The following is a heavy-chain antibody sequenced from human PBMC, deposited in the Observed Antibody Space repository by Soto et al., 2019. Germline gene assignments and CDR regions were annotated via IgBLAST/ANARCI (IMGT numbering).Heavy chain of an antibody. J-gene: IGHJ5*02. Sequence: GGSLRLSCAAPGPTFINAWMNGVRQAPGKGLEWVGRLKSNIDGGTTVYAAPVEGRFTVSRDDSRNTLYLQMNSLKAEDTAVYYCTTARTGFFSWGQGTLVTVSS. D-gene: IGHD3-3*01. CDR3: TTARTGFFS. CDR1: GPTFINAW. CDR2: LKSNIDGGTT. V-gene: IGHV3-15*01.